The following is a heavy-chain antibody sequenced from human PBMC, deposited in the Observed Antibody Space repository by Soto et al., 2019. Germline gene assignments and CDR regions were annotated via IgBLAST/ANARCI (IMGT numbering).Heavy chain of an antibody. D-gene: IGHD2-2*01. CDR2: INSDGSST. J-gene: IGHJ6*03. CDR3: ARSIVVVPAAKYYYYYYMDV. V-gene: IGHV3-74*01. Sequence: GGSLRLSCAASGFTFSSYWMHWVRQAPGKGLVWVSRINSDGSSTSYADSVKGRFTISRDNAKNTLYLQMNSLRAEDTAVYYCARSIVVVPAAKYYYYYYMDVWGKGTTVTVSS. CDR1: GFTFSSYW.